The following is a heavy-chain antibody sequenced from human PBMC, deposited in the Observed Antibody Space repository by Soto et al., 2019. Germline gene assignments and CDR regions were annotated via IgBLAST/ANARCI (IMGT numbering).Heavy chain of an antibody. CDR1: GGSISSYY. Sequence: QVQLQESGPGLVKPSETLSLTCTVSGGSISSYYWSWIRQPPGKGLEWIGYIYYSGSTNYNPSLKSRVTISVDTSKNQFSLKLSSVTAADTAVYYCAREFHGDNSYYFDYWGQGTLVTVSS. CDR3: AREFHGDNSYYFDY. D-gene: IGHD4-17*01. V-gene: IGHV4-59*01. CDR2: IYYSGST. J-gene: IGHJ4*02.